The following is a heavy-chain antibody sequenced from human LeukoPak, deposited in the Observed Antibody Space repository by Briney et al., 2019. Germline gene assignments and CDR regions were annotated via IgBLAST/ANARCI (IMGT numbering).Heavy chain of an antibody. CDR1: GFTFSSYA. J-gene: IGHJ4*02. CDR3: AKDSRVISTYGDYVQTDY. V-gene: IGHV3-23*01. Sequence: KPGGSLRLSCAASGFTFSSYAMSWVRKAPGKGLEWVSAISGSGGSTYYADSVKGRFTISRDNSKNTLYLQMNSLGAEDTAVYYCAKDSRVISTYGDYVQTDYWGQGTLVTVSS. D-gene: IGHD4-17*01. CDR2: ISGSGGST.